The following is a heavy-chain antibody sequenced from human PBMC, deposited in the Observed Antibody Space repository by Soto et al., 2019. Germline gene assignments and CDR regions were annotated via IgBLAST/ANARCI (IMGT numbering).Heavy chain of an antibody. CDR2: IYSGGST. D-gene: IGHD2-15*01. V-gene: IGHV3-66*01. Sequence: GGSLRLSCAASGFTVSSNYMSWVRQAPGKGLEWVSVIYSGGSTYYADSVKGRFTISRDNSKNTLYLQMNSLRAEDTAVYYCARNDARYCSGGSCYYFDYWGQGTLVTVSS. CDR3: ARNDARYCSGGSCYYFDY. CDR1: GFTVSSNY. J-gene: IGHJ4*02.